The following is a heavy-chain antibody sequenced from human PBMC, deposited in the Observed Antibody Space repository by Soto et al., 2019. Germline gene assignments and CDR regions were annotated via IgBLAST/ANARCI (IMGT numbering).Heavy chain of an antibody. J-gene: IGHJ4*02. CDR3: ARDTGGLAARPSELDY. D-gene: IGHD6-6*01. CDR1: GFALSSFS. V-gene: IGHV3-21*02. CDR2: ISSSSLYI. Sequence: EIQLVESGGGLVKPGGSLRLSCAASGFALSSFSMNWVRQTPGKGLEWVSSISSSSLYIHYADSVKGRFTISRDNAKNSLNLQMNSLRAEDTAVYYCARDTGGLAARPSELDYWGQGTLVTVSS.